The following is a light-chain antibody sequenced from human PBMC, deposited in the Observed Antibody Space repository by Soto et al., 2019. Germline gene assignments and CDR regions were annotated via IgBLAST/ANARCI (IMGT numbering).Light chain of an antibody. CDR3: QSYDSSLSVV. J-gene: IGLJ2*01. CDR1: SSNIGAGYD. Sequence: QSVLTQPPSVSGAPGQRVTISCTGSSSNIGAGYDVHWYQQLPGTAPKLLIYVNSNRPSGVPDRFSGSKSGTSASLAITGLQAEDEADYYCQSYDSSLSVVFGGWTKLTVL. CDR2: VNS. V-gene: IGLV1-40*01.